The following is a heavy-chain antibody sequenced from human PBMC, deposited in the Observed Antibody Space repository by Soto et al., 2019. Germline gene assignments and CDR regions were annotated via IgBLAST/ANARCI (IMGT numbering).Heavy chain of an antibody. CDR3: ARTAILRYFDWLSYDAFDI. D-gene: IGHD3-9*01. CDR1: GGTFSRYS. CDR2: ISAYNGNT. V-gene: IGHV1-18*01. J-gene: IGHJ3*02. Sequence: ASVKVSCKASGGTFSRYSITWVRQAPGHGLEGMGWISAYNGNTNYAQKLQGRVTMTTDTSTSTAYMELRSLRSDDTAVYYCARTAILRYFDWLSYDAFDIWGQGTMVTVSS.